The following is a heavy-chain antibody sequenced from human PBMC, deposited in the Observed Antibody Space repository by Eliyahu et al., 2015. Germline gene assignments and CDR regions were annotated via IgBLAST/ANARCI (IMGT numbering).Heavy chain of an antibody. Sequence: QVQLVQSGAEVKKPGSSVKVPCKASGGTFRSYAISWVRQAPGQGLEWMGGIIPIFGTANYAQKFQGRVTITADKSTSTAYMELSSLRSEDTAVYYCAREGRGTVTTNYYYYGMDVWGQGTTVTVSS. CDR1: GGTFRSYA. CDR3: AREGRGTVTTNYYYYGMDV. V-gene: IGHV1-69*06. D-gene: IGHD4-17*01. J-gene: IGHJ6*02. CDR2: IIPIFGTA.